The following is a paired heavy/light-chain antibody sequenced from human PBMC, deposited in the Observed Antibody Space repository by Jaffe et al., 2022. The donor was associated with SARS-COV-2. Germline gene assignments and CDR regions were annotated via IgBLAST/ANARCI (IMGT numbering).Heavy chain of an antibody. CDR3: ARIHSSSWFGRGDYYFDY. CDR2: IDREGTET. V-gene: IGHV3-7*01. J-gene: IGHJ4*02. Sequence: EVQLVESGGGLVQPGGSLRLSCAASGFIFSSNRMAWVRQAPGQGLEWVAYIDREGTETFYLDSVKGRFTISRDILKTSVFLQINSLRGEDAGVYFCARIHSSSWFGRGDYYFDYWGQGTLVSVSS. D-gene: IGHD3-10*01. CDR1: GFIFSSNR.
Light chain of an antibody. J-gene: IGLJ1*01. Sequence: SALTQPASVSGSPGQSIVISCTGSGSDVGLFTYVSWYQQYPGKGPKLIIYDVTKRPSGISVRFSGSKSGTTASLTISGLQAEDEADYYCCSYRDGDTYVFGTGTTVTVL. V-gene: IGLV2-14*03. CDR3: CSYRDGDTYV. CDR1: GSDVGLFTY. CDR2: DVT.